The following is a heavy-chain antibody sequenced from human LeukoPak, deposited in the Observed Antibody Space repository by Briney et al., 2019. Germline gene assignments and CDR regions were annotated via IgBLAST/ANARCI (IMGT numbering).Heavy chain of an antibody. V-gene: IGHV3-74*01. J-gene: IGHJ4*02. Sequence: GGSLRLSCAASGFIFEDFGMSSVRQAPGKGLEWVSRINSDGSSTSYADSVKGRFTISRGNAKNTLYLQMNSLRAEDTAVYYCATETFDYWGQGTLVTVSS. CDR3: ATETFDY. CDR1: GFIFEDFG. CDR2: INSDGSST.